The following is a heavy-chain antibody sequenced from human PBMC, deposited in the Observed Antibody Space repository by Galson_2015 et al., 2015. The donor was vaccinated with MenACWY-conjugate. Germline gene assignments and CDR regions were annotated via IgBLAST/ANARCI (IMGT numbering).Heavy chain of an antibody. V-gene: IGHV3-30*03. Sequence: SLRLSCAASGFTFSSYGMHWVRQAPGKGLEWVAVISYDGSNKYYADSVKGRFTISRDNSKNTLYLQMNSLRSEDTAVYYCARVGWFGEYQYTYYYYGMDVWGQGTTVTVSS. CDR1: GFTFSSYG. CDR3: ARVGWFGEYQYTYYYYGMDV. CDR2: ISYDGSNK. D-gene: IGHD3-10*01. J-gene: IGHJ6*02.